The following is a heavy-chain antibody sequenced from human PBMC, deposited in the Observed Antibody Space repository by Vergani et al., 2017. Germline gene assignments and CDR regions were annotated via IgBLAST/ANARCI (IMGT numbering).Heavy chain of an antibody. J-gene: IGHJ4*02. D-gene: IGHD3-10*01. CDR1: GFTVSSNY. CDR3: ARGSTPTMFRGGLGNYFDY. Sequence: EVQLVESGGGLVQPGGSLRLSCAASGFTVSSNYMSWVRQAPGKGLEWVSVIYSGGSTYYADSVKGRFTISRDNSKNTLYLQMNSLRAEDTAVYYCARGSTPTMFRGGLGNYFDYWGQGTLVTVSS. V-gene: IGHV3-66*01. CDR2: IYSGGST.